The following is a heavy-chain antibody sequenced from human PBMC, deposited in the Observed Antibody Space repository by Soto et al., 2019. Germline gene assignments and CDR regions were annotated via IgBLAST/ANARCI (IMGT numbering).Heavy chain of an antibody. V-gene: IGHV4-4*07. CDR2: IYTSWST. CDR3: ARACSSTRFSAYPHYYGMDV. J-gene: IGHJ6*02. D-gene: IGHD2-2*01. CDR1: GGSISSYY. Sequence: QVQLQESGPGLVKPSETLSLTCTVSGGSISSYYWYWIRQPAGQGLEWLGRIYTSWSTNYNPSLKSRVPMSVDTSTNQLSLRLSPVTAADTAVYYCARACSSTRFSAYPHYYGMDVWCPGTTVTASS.